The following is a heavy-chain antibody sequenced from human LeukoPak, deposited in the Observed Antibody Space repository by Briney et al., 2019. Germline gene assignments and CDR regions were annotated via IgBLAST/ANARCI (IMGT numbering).Heavy chain of an antibody. Sequence: GGSLRLSCAASGFTVSSNYMSWVRQAPGKGLEWVSVIYSGGSTYYADSVKGRFTISRDNSKNTLYLQMNSLRAEDTAVYYCARASDGYSSRFDPWGQGTLVTVSS. CDR2: IYSGGST. D-gene: IGHD5-24*01. CDR1: GFTVSSNY. J-gene: IGHJ5*02. CDR3: ARASDGYSSRFDP. V-gene: IGHV3-53*01.